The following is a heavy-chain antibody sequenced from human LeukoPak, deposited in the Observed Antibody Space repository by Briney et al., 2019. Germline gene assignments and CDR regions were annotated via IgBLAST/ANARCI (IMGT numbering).Heavy chain of an antibody. Sequence: PRGSLRLSCAASGFTFSSYAMHWVRQAPGKGLEWVAVISYDGSNKYYADSVKGRFTISRDNSKNTLYLQMNSLRAEDTAVYYCARALLRVVPAALGYWGQGTLVTVSS. V-gene: IGHV3-30-3*01. CDR1: GFTFSSYA. CDR3: ARALLRVVPAALGY. CDR2: ISYDGSNK. J-gene: IGHJ4*02. D-gene: IGHD2-2*01.